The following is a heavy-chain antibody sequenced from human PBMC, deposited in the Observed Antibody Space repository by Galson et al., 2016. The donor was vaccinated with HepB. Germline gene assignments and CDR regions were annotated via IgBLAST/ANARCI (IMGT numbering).Heavy chain of an antibody. J-gene: IGHJ4*02. CDR2: IYHSGRT. D-gene: IGHD4-23*01. CDR3: AVDYSGNSAFDS. Sequence: SETLSLTCAVSGGSISSRNWWNWVRQPPGKGLEWIGEIYHSGRTNYSPSLKSRVTMSVDKSKNQFSLRLNSVTAADTAVYYCAVDYSGNSAFDSWGQGTLATVSS. CDR1: GGSISSRNW. V-gene: IGHV4-4*02.